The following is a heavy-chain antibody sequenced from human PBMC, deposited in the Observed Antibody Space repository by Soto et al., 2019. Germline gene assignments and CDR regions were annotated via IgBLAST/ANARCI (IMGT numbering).Heavy chain of an antibody. Sequence: QVQLVESGGGVVQPGRSLRLSCAASGFTFSSYAMHWVRQAPGKGLEWVAVISYDGSDKYYADSVNGRFTISRDNSKNTLNLQMNSRRADDTAVYYCAKALGELSPESYDYWGQGTLITVSS. V-gene: IGHV3-30*18. CDR1: GFTFSSYA. CDR3: AKALGELSPESYDY. CDR2: ISYDGSDK. D-gene: IGHD3-16*02. J-gene: IGHJ4*02.